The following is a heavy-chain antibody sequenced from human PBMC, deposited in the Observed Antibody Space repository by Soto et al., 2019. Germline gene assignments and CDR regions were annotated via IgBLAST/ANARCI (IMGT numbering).Heavy chain of an antibody. J-gene: IGHJ4*02. CDR1: GYSISSSNW. V-gene: IGHV4-28*01. CDR2: IYYSGTT. Sequence: QVQLQESGPGLVKPSDTLSLTCAVSGYSISSSNWWGWIRQPPGKGLEWIGYIYYSGTTYYNPSLKSRVTMSLDTSKHQFALKLPTVTAVDTAVYYCARREIQGPIDYWGQGTLVTVSS. CDR3: ARREIQGPIDY. D-gene: IGHD1-26*01.